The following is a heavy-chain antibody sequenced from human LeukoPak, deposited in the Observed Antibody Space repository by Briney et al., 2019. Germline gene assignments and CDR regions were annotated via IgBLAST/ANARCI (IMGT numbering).Heavy chain of an antibody. V-gene: IGHV4-30-4*01. CDR3: ADVNDSSGYSH. CDR1: GGSTSSGDYY. D-gene: IGHD3-22*01. Sequence: SETLSLTCTVSGGSTSSGDYYWSWIRQPPGKGLEWIGYIYYSGSTYYNPSLKSRVTISVDTSKNQFSLKLSSVTAADTAVYYCADVNDSSGYSHWGQGTLVTVSS. CDR2: IYYSGST. J-gene: IGHJ4*02.